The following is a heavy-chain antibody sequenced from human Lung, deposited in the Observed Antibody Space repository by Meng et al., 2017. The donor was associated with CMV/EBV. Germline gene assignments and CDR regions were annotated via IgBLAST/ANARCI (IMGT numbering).Heavy chain of an antibody. J-gene: IGHJ4*02. CDR3: ARGKQDAWELLAY. D-gene: IGHD1-26*01. V-gene: IGHV4-4*02. CDR1: GVSISSNIR. CDR2: IDDSGST. Sequence: GQLQASGPGLVKPSGTLSLTCGVSGVSISSNIRWTWVRQPPGKGLEWIGDIDDSGSTNYNPSLNSRISISLDKSKNHFSLKVNSVTAADTAVYYCARGKQDAWELLAYWGQGALVTVSS.